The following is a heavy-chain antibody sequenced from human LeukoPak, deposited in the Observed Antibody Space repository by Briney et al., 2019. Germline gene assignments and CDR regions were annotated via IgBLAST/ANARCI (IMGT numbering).Heavy chain of an antibody. D-gene: IGHD3-3*01. Sequence: GGSLRLSCSASGFTLSSFAIHWVREAPGKGLEYVSAISPRGGSTFYPDSVKGRFPISRENSKNTVYLQLSSLRAEDTAVYYCVKRALTTAWIDNWGQGTLVTVSS. J-gene: IGHJ4*02. CDR2: ISPRGGST. CDR1: GFTLSSFA. V-gene: IGHV3-64D*09. CDR3: VKRALTTAWIDN.